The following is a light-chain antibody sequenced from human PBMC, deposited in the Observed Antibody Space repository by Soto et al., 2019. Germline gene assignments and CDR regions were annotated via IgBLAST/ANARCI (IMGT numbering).Light chain of an antibody. V-gene: IGKV1-12*01. J-gene: IGKJ4*01. CDR1: QGLSSY. CDR2: AAS. Sequence: MPTSHSSVSAYVGSRFTITCRASQGLSSYLAWYPQKPGKAPKLLISAASNLQSGVPSRLSGSGSGTDFTLTISRLQPEDFASDFCLSGHSRHVGGGTKVALK. CDR3: LSGHSRH.